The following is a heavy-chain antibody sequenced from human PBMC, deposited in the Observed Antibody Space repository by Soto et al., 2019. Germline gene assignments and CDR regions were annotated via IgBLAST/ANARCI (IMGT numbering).Heavy chain of an antibody. J-gene: IGHJ5*02. CDR2: IRSKAYGGTT. D-gene: IGHD6-13*01. Sequence: GGSLRLSCTASGFTFGDYAMSWFRQAPGKGLEWVGFIRSKAYGGTTEYAASVKGRFTISRDDSESIAYLQMNSLKTEDTAVYYCTRDLVAAAGIATPNWFDPWGQGTLVTVSS. CDR3: TRDLVAAAGIATPNWFDP. V-gene: IGHV3-49*03. CDR1: GFTFGDYA.